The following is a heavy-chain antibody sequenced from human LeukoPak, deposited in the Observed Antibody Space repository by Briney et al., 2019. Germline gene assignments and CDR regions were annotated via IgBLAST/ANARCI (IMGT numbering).Heavy chain of an antibody. CDR2: INAGNGNT. CDR3: ARDVEGPESAGLLFDY. D-gene: IGHD6-19*01. CDR1: GYTFTSYA. J-gene: IGHJ4*02. V-gene: IGHV1-3*01. Sequence: ASVKVSCKASGYTFTSYAMHWVRQAPGQRLEWMGWINAGNGNTKYSQKFQGRVTITRDTSASTAYMELSSLRSEDTAVYYCARDVEGPESAGLLFDYWGQGTLVTVSS.